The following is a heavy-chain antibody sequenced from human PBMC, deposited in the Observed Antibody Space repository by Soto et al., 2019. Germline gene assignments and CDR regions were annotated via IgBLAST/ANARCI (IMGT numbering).Heavy chain of an antibody. Sequence: QVQLQESGPGLVKPSETLSLTCTVSGGSISSYYWSWIRQPPGKGLEWIGYIYYSGSTNYNPSLKCRVTISVDTSKSQFSLKLSSVTAADTAVYYCARDNGREQYYDSSGYWYYFDYWGQGTLVTVSS. J-gene: IGHJ4*02. CDR3: ARDNGREQYYDSSGYWYYFDY. CDR1: GGSISSYY. CDR2: IYYSGST. D-gene: IGHD3-22*01. V-gene: IGHV4-59*01.